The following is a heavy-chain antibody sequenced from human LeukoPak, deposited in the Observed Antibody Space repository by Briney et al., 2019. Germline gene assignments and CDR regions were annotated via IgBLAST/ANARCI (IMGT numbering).Heavy chain of an antibody. D-gene: IGHD6-13*01. J-gene: IGHJ6*03. Sequence: GGSLRLSCAASGFTFSSYAMSWVRQAPGKGLEWVSAISGSGGSTYYADSVKGRFTISRDNSKNTLYLQMNSLRAEDTAVYYCARRVRGRAAAVYYYYMDVWGKGTTVTVSS. V-gene: IGHV3-23*01. CDR1: GFTFSSYA. CDR2: ISGSGGST. CDR3: ARRVRGRAAAVYYYYMDV.